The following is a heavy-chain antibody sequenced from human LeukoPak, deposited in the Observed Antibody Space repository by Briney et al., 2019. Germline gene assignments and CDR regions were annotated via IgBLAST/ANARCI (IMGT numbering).Heavy chain of an antibody. CDR3: ARGFLPPYYDFWSGSREETYYMDV. CDR1: GFPFSNYW. D-gene: IGHD3-3*01. CDR2: IKQGGIEK. Sequence: GGSLRLSCAASGFPFSNYWMNWVRQAPGKGLQWVANIKQGGIEKYYMDSVRGRFTISRDNAKNSLYLQLNSLRAEDTAVYYCARGFLPPYYDFWSGSREETYYMDVWGKGTTVTVSS. V-gene: IGHV3-7*04. J-gene: IGHJ6*03.